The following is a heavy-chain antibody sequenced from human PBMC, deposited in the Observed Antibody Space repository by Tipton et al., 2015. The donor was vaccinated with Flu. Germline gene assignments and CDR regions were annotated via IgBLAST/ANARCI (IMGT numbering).Heavy chain of an antibody. CDR2: IFPGDSNT. CDR3: ATNYDYYELAL. CDR1: GYTFTSYW. J-gene: IGHJ6*02. Sequence: QLVQSGAEVKKPGESLKISCKGSGYTFTSYWIAWVRQMPGKGLEWMGIIFPGDSNTKYSPSFQGQVTISADKSISTAYLQWSSLKASDTAMYFCATNYDYYELALWGQGTTVTVSS. V-gene: IGHV5-51*03.